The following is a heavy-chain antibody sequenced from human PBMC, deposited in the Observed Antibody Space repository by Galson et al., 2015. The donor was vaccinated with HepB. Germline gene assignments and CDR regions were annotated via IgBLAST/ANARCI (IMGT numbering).Heavy chain of an antibody. J-gene: IGHJ4*02. CDR2: IWYDGSKK. V-gene: IGHV3-33*02. D-gene: IGHD6-13*01. Sequence: LRLSCAGSGFTLSSYGVHWVRQAPGKGLEWVAVIWYDGSKKNYAASAKGRFTICRDNSKNTLFLQMNSLRAEDTAVYYCASSRSSWYHHFDYWGQGTLVTVSS. CDR1: GFTLSSYG. CDR3: ASSRSSWYHHFDY.